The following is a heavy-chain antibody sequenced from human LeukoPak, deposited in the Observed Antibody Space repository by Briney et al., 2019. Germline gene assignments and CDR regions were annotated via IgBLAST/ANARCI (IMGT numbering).Heavy chain of an antibody. CDR2: IKEDGSDK. Sequence: GGSLRLSCAASGFTFSSYWMNWVRQAPGKGLEWVANIKEDGSDKYYVDSVKGRFTISRDNAKKSLYLQMNSLRAEDTAIYYCARGAMAAAGHWGQGTLVTVSS. D-gene: IGHD6-13*01. CDR3: ARGAMAAAGH. J-gene: IGHJ4*02. V-gene: IGHV3-7*01. CDR1: GFTFSSYW.